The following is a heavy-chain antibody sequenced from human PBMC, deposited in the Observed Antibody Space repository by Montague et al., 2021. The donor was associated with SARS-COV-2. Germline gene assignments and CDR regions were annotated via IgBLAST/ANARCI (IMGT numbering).Heavy chain of an antibody. D-gene: IGHD3-22*01. CDR2: IDYSGXT. CDR3: ARVQGITMIVVVIGAFDI. J-gene: IGHJ3*02. CDR1: GGSISRGGYY. Sequence: TLSLTCTVSGGSISRGGYYWSWIRQHPGKGLEWIGYIDYSGXTXYXXXXKXRVTISVDTSKNQFSLKLRSVTAADTTVYYCARVQGITMIVVVIGAFDIWGLGTMVTVSS. V-gene: IGHV4-31*03.